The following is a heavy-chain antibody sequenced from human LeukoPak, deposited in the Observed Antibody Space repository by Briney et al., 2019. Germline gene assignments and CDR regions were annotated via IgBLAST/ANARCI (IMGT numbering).Heavy chain of an antibody. D-gene: IGHD2-2*01. CDR1: GGSFSGYY. J-gene: IGHJ5*02. Sequence: SETLSLTCAVYGGSFSGYYWSWIRQPPGKGLEWIGEINHSGSTNYNPSLKSRVTISVDTSENQFSLKLSSVTAADTAVYYCARKRAKFTINIVVVPAAELNWFDPWGQGTLVTVSS. CDR3: ARKRAKFTINIVVVPAAELNWFDP. CDR2: INHSGST. V-gene: IGHV4-34*01.